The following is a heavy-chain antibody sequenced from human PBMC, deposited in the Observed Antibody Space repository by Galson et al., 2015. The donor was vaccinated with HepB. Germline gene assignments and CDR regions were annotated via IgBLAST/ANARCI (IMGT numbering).Heavy chain of an antibody. CDR1: GFTFSSYA. V-gene: IGHV3-23*01. Sequence: SLRLSCAASGFTFSSYAMSWVRQAPGKGLEWVSAISGSGGSTYYADSVKGRFTISRDNSKNTLYLQMNSLRAEDTAVYYCARQWGFGGSWFDPWGQGTLVTVSS. J-gene: IGHJ5*02. CDR3: ARQWGFGGSWFDP. D-gene: IGHD3-10*01. CDR2: ISGSGGST.